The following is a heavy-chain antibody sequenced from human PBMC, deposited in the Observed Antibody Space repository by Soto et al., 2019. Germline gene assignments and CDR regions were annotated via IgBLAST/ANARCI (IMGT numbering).Heavy chain of an antibody. CDR2: IYYSGST. V-gene: IGHV4-59*08. CDR3: AGHPVIAIYEYGY. J-gene: IGHJ4*02. D-gene: IGHD2-21*01. CDR1: GGSISSYY. Sequence: SETLSLTCTVSGGSISSYYWSWIRQPPGKGLEWIGYIYYSGSTNYNPSLKSRVTISVDTSKNQFSLKLSSVTAADTAVYYCAGHPVIAIYEYGYWGQGTLVTVSS.